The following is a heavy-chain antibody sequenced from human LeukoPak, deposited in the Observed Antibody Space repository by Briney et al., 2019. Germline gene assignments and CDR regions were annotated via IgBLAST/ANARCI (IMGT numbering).Heavy chain of an antibody. Sequence: SETLSLTCTVSGGAISSSYWSWIRQPPGKGLEWIGYIYYSGSTNYNPPLKSRVTISVDTSKNQFSLKLSSVTAADTAVYYCARDVTYYTYWGQGPLVTVSS. CDR2: IYYSGST. CDR3: ARDVTYYTY. V-gene: IGHV4-59*01. J-gene: IGHJ4*02. D-gene: IGHD1-26*01. CDR1: GGAISSSY.